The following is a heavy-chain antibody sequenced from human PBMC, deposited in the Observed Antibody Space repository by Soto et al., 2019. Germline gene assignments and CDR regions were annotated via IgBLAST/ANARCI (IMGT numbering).Heavy chain of an antibody. V-gene: IGHV3-23*01. Sequence: GGSLRLSCAASGFTFSSYAMSWVRQAPGKGLEWVSAISGSGGSTYYADSVKGRFTISRDNSKNTLYLQMNSLRAEDTAVYCCAKDLGEYHEAGAFDYWGQGTLVTVSS. CDR1: GFTFSSYA. D-gene: IGHD3-16*01. CDR2: ISGSGGST. CDR3: AKDLGEYHEAGAFDY. J-gene: IGHJ4*02.